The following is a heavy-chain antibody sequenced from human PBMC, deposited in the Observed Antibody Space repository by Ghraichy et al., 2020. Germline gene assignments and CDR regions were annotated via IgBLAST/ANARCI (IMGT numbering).Heavy chain of an antibody. CDR1: GFALRDYY. CDR3: AREIAPSGIRKRGFDY. V-gene: IGHV3-11*06. Sequence: GGSLRLSCAAAGFALRDYYMTWIRQAPGKGLEWISYISDTGAYTNYADSVKGRFTMSRDSAKNSLSLQMNSLRDEDTAVYFCAREIAPSGIRKRGFDYWGQGTLVTVS. D-gene: IGHD5-12*01. CDR2: ISDTGAYT. J-gene: IGHJ4*02.